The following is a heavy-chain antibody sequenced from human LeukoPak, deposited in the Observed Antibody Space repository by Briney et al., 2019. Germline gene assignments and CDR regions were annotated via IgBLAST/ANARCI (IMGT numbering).Heavy chain of an antibody. D-gene: IGHD6-19*01. Sequence: GGSLRLSCAASGFTVSSNYMSWVRQAPGKGLEWVSVIYSGGSTYYADSVKGRFTISRDNSKNTLYLQMNSLRAEDTAVYYCARVNSSGWYYYYYYMDVWGKGTTVTISS. CDR2: IYSGGST. J-gene: IGHJ6*03. V-gene: IGHV3-53*01. CDR1: GFTVSSNY. CDR3: ARVNSSGWYYYYYYMDV.